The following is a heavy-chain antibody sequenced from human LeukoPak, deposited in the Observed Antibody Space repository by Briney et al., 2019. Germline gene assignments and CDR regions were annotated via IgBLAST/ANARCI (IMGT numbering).Heavy chain of an antibody. CDR3: TSRGLSSYYYYMDV. Sequence: GGSLRLSCSASGFTFSSYAMSWVRQASGKGVEWVGRIRSKDNSYATAYAASVKGRFTISRDDSKNTAYLQMNSLKTEDTAVYYCTSRGLSSYYYYMDVWGKGTTVTISS. V-gene: IGHV3-73*01. CDR2: IRSKDNSYAT. CDR1: GFTFSSYA. J-gene: IGHJ6*03. D-gene: IGHD2-2*01.